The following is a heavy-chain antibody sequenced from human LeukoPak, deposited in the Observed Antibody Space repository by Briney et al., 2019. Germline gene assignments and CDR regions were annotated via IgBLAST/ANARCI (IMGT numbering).Heavy chain of an antibody. CDR2: ISSSSSAI. V-gene: IGHV3-48*01. CDR1: GFTFSSYW. J-gene: IGHJ4*02. Sequence: GGSLRLSCAASGFTFSSYWMHWVRQAPGKGLEWVSYISSSSSAIYYADSVKGRFTISRDNAKNSLYLQMNSLRAEDTAVYYCARAKYDFDYWGQGTLVTVSS. D-gene: IGHD2-2*01. CDR3: ARAKYDFDY.